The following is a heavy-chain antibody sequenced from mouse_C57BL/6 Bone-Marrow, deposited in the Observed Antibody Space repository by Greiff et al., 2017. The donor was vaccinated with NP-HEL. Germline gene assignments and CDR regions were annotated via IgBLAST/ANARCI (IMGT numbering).Heavy chain of an antibody. V-gene: IGHV1-82*01. J-gene: IGHJ2*01. CDR1: GYAFSSSW. CDR2: MYPGDGDT. Sequence: VQLQQSGPELVKPGASVKISCKASGYAFSSSWMNWVKQRPGKGLEWIGRMYPGDGDTNYNGKFKGKATLTADKSSSTAYMQLSSLTSEDSAVYFCAETAPGDYWGQGTTLTVSS. CDR3: AETAPGDY. D-gene: IGHD3-2*01.